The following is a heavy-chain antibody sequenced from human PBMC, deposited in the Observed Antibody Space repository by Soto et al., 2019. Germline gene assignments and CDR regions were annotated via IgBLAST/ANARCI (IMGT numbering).Heavy chain of an antibody. CDR1: GFTFSIYA. CDR3: ARDMSSIVGASPYRVSFDY. J-gene: IGHJ4*02. CDR2: ISSNGGST. Sequence: PGGSVRLSCSASGFTFSIYAMHWVRHAPGKGLEYVSAISSNGGSTYYADSVKGRFTISRDNSKNTLYLQMSSLRSEDTAVYYCARDMSSIVGASPYRVSFDYWGQGTLVTVSS. D-gene: IGHD1-26*01. V-gene: IGHV3-64*04.